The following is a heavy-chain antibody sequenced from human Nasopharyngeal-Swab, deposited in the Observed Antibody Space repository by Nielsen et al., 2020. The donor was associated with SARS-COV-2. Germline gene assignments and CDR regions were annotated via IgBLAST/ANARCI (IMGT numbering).Heavy chain of an antibody. V-gene: IGHV1-69*01. J-gene: IGHJ4*02. Sequence: WVRQAPGQGLEWTGGIIPIFGTANYAQKFQGRVTITADESTSTAYMELSSLRSEDTAVYYCARDEDCGGDCYKGEWTLGDYWGQGTLVTVSS. CDR2: IIPIFGTA. D-gene: IGHD2-21*01. CDR3: ARDEDCGGDCYKGEWTLGDY.